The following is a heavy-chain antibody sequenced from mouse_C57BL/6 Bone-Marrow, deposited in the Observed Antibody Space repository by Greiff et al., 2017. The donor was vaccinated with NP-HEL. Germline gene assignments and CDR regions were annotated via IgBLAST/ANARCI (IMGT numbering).Heavy chain of an antibody. V-gene: IGHV1-26*01. J-gene: IGHJ3*01. CDR2: INPNNGGT. CDR3: AREEGGCAWFVY. CDR1: GYTFTDYY. Sequence: EVQLQQSGPELVKPGASVKISCKASGYTFTDYYMNWVKQSHGKSLEWIGDINPNNGGTSYNQKFKGKAALTVDKSSSTAYMELRSLTSEDSAVYYCAREEGGCAWFVYWGQGTLVTVSA.